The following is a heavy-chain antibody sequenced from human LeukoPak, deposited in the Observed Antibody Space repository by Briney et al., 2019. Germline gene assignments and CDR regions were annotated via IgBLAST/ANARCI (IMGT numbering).Heavy chain of an antibody. CDR3: AVSLGNYFDY. Sequence: GGSLRLSCAASGFTFSSYGMHWVRQARGKGLEWVAFIRYDGSNKYYADSVKGRFTISRDNSKNTLYLQMNSLRAEDTAVYYCAVSLGNYFDYWGQGTLVTVSS. D-gene: IGHD2/OR15-2a*01. V-gene: IGHV3-30*02. CDR1: GFTFSSYG. CDR2: IRYDGSNK. J-gene: IGHJ4*02.